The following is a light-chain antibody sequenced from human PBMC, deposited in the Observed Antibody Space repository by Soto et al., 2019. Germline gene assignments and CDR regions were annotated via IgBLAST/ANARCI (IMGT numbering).Light chain of an antibody. J-gene: IGLJ2*01. V-gene: IGLV2-8*01. Sequence: QSALTQSPSASGSPGQSVTISCTGASSDVVGSNYVSWYQQHPGKAPKLMIYEVDKRPSGVPFRFSGSKSGNTASLTVSGLQAEDEAMYYCSSYAGSNIVVFGGGTKVTVL. CDR1: SSDVVGSNY. CDR3: SSYAGSNIVV. CDR2: EVD.